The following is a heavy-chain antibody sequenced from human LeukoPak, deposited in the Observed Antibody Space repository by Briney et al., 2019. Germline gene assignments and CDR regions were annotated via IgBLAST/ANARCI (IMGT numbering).Heavy chain of an antibody. CDR3: ATGYCSSTSCYLFDY. Sequence: GGSLRLSCAASDLTFSNYAMSWVRQAPGKGLEWVSTITTSDGNTYYADSVKGRFTISRDNSKNTLYLQMNSLRAEDTAVYYCATGYCSSTSCYLFDYWGQGTLVTVSS. CDR2: ITTSDGNT. CDR1: DLTFSNYA. D-gene: IGHD2-2*01. V-gene: IGHV3-23*01. J-gene: IGHJ4*02.